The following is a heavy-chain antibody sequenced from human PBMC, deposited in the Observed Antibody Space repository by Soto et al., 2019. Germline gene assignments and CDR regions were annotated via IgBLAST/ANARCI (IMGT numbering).Heavy chain of an antibody. D-gene: IGHD1-1*01. J-gene: IGHJ6*02. CDR1: GGTFSIYA. CDR2: IIPIFGPA. Sequence: QVQLVQSGAEVKKPGSSVKVSCKASGGTFSIYAISWVRQAPGQGLEWRGGIIPIFGPANYAQKFQGRVTIPADESTSTAYMELRSLRSEDTAVYYCARAGSPLDYYYGMDVWGQGTPVTVS. V-gene: IGHV1-69*12. CDR3: ARAGSPLDYYYGMDV.